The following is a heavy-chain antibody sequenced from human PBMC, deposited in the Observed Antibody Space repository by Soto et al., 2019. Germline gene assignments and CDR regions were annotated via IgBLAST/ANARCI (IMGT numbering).Heavy chain of an antibody. D-gene: IGHD4-17*01. CDR2: ISYDGSDK. CDR1: GCTFSSYG. J-gene: IGHJ4*02. Sequence: GGSLRLSWAASGCTFSSYGMHWVRQAPGKGLEWVAGISYDGSDKYYGDSVKGRFTISRDNSKNTLYLQMNSLRAEDTAVYFCAKGLMTTVTRFDCWGQGSLVTVSS. CDR3: AKGLMTTVTRFDC. V-gene: IGHV3-30*18.